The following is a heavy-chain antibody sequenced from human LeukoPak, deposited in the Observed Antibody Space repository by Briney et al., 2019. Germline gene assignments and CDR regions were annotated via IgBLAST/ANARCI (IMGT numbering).Heavy chain of an antibody. CDR3: ARANFDSSFDY. D-gene: IGHD3-9*01. Sequence: ASVTVSLKASGYTFTSYDINWVRQATGQGREWMGWMNPNSGNTGYAQKFQGRVTMTRNTSISTAYMELSSLRSEDTAVYYCARANFDSSFDYWGQGTLVTVSS. V-gene: IGHV1-8*01. CDR2: MNPNSGNT. CDR1: GYTFTSYD. J-gene: IGHJ4*02.